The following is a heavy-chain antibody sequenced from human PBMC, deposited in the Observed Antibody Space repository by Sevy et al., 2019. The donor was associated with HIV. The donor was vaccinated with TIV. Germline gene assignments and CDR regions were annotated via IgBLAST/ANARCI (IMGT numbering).Heavy chain of an antibody. CDR1: GYNFIGFY. CDR3: AGQTSGWYDWFDP. V-gene: IGHV1-2*06. D-gene: IGHD6-13*01. J-gene: IGHJ5*02. Sequence: ASVKVSCKASGYNFIGFYIHWVRQAPGQGLQWFGRINPTNGDTKYAPKLQGRVTVTRDMSVSTAYMELTKLTSDDTAVYYCAGQTSGWYDWFDPWGPGTLVTVSS. CDR2: INPTNGDT.